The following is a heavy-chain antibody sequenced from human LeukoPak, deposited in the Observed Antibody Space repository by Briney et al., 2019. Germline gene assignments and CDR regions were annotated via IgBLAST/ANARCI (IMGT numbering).Heavy chain of an antibody. J-gene: IGHJ4*02. CDR2: IYYSGNT. CDR3: AREYSSGQYYFDY. D-gene: IGHD3-22*01. Sequence: SETLSLTCIVSGGSVSSGSYYWSWIRQPPGEGLKWIGYIYYSGNTKYNPSLKSRVTISVDMSKNQFSLKLSSVTAADTAVYYCAREYSSGQYYFDYWGQGTLVTVSS. V-gene: IGHV4-61*01. CDR1: GGSVSSGSYY.